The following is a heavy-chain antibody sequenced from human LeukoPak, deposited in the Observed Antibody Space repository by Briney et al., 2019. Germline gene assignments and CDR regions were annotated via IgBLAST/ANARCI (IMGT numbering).Heavy chain of an antibody. V-gene: IGHV3-9*01. CDR2: ISWNSGSI. Sequence: PGGSLRLSCAVSGFTFRNAGMHWVRQAPGKGLEWVSGISWNSGSIGYADSVKGRFTISRDNAKNSLYLQMNSLRAEDTALYYCAKDTRPDYYDSSGNFDYWGQGTLVTVSS. D-gene: IGHD3-22*01. J-gene: IGHJ4*02. CDR3: AKDTRPDYYDSSGNFDY. CDR1: GFTFRNAG.